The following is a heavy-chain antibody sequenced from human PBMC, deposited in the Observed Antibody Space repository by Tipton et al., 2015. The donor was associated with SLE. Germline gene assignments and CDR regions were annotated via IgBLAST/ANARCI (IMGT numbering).Heavy chain of an antibody. CDR1: GITFSDAW. CDR2: TYSGGPT. J-gene: IGHJ2*01. Sequence: GSLRLSCAASGITFSDAWMSWMRQAPGKGLEWVSVTYSGGPTYYADSVKGRFTIPRDNSKNTVYLQLSSLRAGDTATYYCVKDGPRYWNYDYYFDLWGRGTLVTVSS. CDR3: VKDGPRYWNYDYYFDL. V-gene: IGHV3-53*01. D-gene: IGHD1-7*01.